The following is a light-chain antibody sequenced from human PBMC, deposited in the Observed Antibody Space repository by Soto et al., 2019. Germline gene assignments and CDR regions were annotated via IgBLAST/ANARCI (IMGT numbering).Light chain of an antibody. V-gene: IGKV3-15*01. CDR1: QSISSN. CDR3: QQYDSWPET. CDR2: GAS. Sequence: IVMTQSPATLSVSPGERATLSCRASQSISSNLAWYQHKPGQGPRLLIYGASTRATGVPARFSGSGSGTEFTLTISSLQSEDFAVYYCQQYDSWPETFGQGTKVDIK. J-gene: IGKJ1*01.